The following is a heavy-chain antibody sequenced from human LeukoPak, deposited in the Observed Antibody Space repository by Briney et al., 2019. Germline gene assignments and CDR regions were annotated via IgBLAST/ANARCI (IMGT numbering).Heavy chain of an antibody. Sequence: GGSLRLSCTASGFTFGHYAMSWVRRAPGKGLEWVGFIRSKAYGGTTEYAASVKGRYTISRDDSKSIAYLQMNSLKTEDTAVYYCRRGAKIDYWGEATLVTVSS. CDR1: GFTFGHYA. CDR3: RRGAKIDY. CDR2: IRSKAYGGTT. J-gene: IGHJ4*02. V-gene: IGHV3-49*04. D-gene: IGHD3-10*01.